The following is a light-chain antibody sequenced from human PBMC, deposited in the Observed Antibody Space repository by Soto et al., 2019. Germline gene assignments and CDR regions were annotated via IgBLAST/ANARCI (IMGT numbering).Light chain of an antibody. CDR1: QSVTTS. CDR2: DAS. CDR3: QQRSDWPPLT. Sequence: EIVLTQSPATLSLSPGESATLSCRASQSVTTSLAWYQQKPGQAPRLLIYDASNRAIGIPARFSGSGSGTDFTLTISSLEPEDFAVYYCQQRSDWPPLTFGGGTKVELK. V-gene: IGKV3-11*01. J-gene: IGKJ4*01.